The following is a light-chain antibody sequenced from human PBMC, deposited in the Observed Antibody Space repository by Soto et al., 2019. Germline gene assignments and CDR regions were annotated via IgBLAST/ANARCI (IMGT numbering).Light chain of an antibody. Sequence: EFVLTQSPGTLSLSPWERATFSCRASQSVSSRYLAWYQQKPGQAPRLLIYGASSRATGIPDRFSGSGSGTDFTLTISRLEPEDFAVYYCQQYSSSPRVTFGQGTRLEIK. CDR3: QQYSSSPRVT. CDR1: QSVSSRY. J-gene: IGKJ5*01. V-gene: IGKV3-20*01. CDR2: GAS.